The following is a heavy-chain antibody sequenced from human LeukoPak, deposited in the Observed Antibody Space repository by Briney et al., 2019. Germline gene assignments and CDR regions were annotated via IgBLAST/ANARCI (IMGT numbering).Heavy chain of an antibody. Sequence: PGGSLRLSCAASGFTFSNYAMIWVRQAPGKGLEWVSGISGSGGSTYDADSVKGRFTISRDNSKDTLYLQMNGLRAEDTAVYFCAKQSAGSAAWYSLHYDFWGQGTLVTVSS. CDR3: AKQSAGSAAWYSLHYDF. CDR2: ISGSGGST. CDR1: GFTFSNYA. J-gene: IGHJ4*02. V-gene: IGHV3-23*01. D-gene: IGHD6-13*01.